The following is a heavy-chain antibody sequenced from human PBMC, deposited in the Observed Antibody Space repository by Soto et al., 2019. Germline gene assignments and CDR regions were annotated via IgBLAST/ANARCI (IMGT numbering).Heavy chain of an antibody. J-gene: IGHJ4*02. Sequence: EVQLLESGGGLVQPGGSLRLSCAASGFTFSNYAMSWVRQAPGKGLEWVSAISGSGGSTYYADSVKGRFTISRDNSKNMLYLQMSSLRAEDTAVYYWAKTRYSYYSTGLSFDSWGQGTLVTVSS. CDR2: ISGSGGST. D-gene: IGHD3-22*01. CDR1: GFTFSNYA. CDR3: AKTRYSYYSTGLSFDS. V-gene: IGHV3-23*01.